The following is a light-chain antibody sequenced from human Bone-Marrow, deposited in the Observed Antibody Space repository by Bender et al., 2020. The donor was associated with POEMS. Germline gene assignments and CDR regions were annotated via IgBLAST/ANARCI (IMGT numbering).Light chain of an antibody. J-gene: IGLJ2*01. CDR2: DDS. Sequence: SYVLTQLPSVSVAPGQTARIICGGKDIGSKSVHWYQVKPRQAPVLVVYDDSDRPSGVSNRFSGSKSGNTASLTISGLQADDEADYYCSSYKTSGTFVVFGGGTRLTVL. V-gene: IGLV3-21*02. CDR1: DIGSKS. CDR3: SSYKTSGTFVV.